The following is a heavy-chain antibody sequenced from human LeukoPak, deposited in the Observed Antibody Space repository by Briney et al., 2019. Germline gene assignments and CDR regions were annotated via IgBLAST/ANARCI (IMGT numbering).Heavy chain of an antibody. D-gene: IGHD1-14*01. Sequence: GGSLRLSCAASGFTFSSYAMHWVRQAPGKGLEWVAVISYDGSNKYYADSVKGRFTISRDNSKNTLYLQMNSLRAEDTAVYYCAKDRDGPVDYWGQGTLVTVSS. CDR3: AKDRDGPVDY. CDR1: GFTFSSYA. J-gene: IGHJ4*02. CDR2: ISYDGSNK. V-gene: IGHV3-30-3*01.